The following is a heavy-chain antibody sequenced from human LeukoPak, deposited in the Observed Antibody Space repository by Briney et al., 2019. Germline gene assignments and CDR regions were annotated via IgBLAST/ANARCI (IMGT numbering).Heavy chain of an antibody. CDR1: GYTFTSYD. D-gene: IGHD3-10*01. V-gene: IGHV1-8*03. CDR3: ARGFHYGSGRQFDY. J-gene: IGHJ4*02. Sequence: GASVKVSCKASGYTFTSYDINWVRQATGQGLEWMGWMNPNSGNTGYAQKFQGRVTITWNTSISTAYMELSSLRSEDTAVYYCARGFHYGSGRQFDYWGQGTLVTVSS. CDR2: MNPNSGNT.